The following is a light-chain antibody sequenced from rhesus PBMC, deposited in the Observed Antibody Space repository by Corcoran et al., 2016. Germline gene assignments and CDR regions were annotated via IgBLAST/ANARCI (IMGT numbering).Light chain of an antibody. CDR3: QQYNNRRT. CDR2: HAA. Sequence: ETVVTQSPATLSLSPGERATLSCRARQSVGSTLAWYQQKPGQAPNLLIYHAALRATGTPDRFSCSGSEIEFTLTISSLEPEDGGAYYWQQYNNRRTVGPGTKVEIK. V-gene: IGKV3-42*02. J-gene: IGKJ1*01. CDR1: QSVGST.